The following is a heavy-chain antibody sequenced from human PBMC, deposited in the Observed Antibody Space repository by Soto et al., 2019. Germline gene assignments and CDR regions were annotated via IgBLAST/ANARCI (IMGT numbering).Heavy chain of an antibody. CDR1: GFTFSSYA. CDR3: ARDAPLSMGPYGPSDY. J-gene: IGHJ4*02. D-gene: IGHD2-21*01. Sequence: QVQLVESGGGVVQPGRSLSLSCAASGFTFSSYAMHWVRQAPGKGLEWVAVISYDGSNKYYADSVKGRFTISRDNSQNTLYLQMNSLRAEDTAVYYCARDAPLSMGPYGPSDYWGQGTLVTVSS. V-gene: IGHV3-30-3*01. CDR2: ISYDGSNK.